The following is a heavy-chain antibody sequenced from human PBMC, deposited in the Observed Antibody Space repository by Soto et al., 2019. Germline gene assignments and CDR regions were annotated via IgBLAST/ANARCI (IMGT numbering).Heavy chain of an antibody. D-gene: IGHD2-8*01. J-gene: IGHJ1*01. Sequence: QPGGSLRLSCAASGFTFSSYGMSWVRQAPGKGLEWVSVISGSGGSTYHADSVKGRFTLSRDNSKNTVYLQMNSLRAEDTAVYYCAKDSPVGVPLMRDLHDWGQGTLVTVSS. CDR3: AKDSPVGVPLMRDLHD. CDR1: GFTFSSYG. CDR2: ISGSGGST. V-gene: IGHV3-23*01.